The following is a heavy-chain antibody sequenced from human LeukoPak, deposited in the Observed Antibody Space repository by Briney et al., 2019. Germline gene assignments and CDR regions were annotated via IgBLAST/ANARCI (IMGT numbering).Heavy chain of an antibody. D-gene: IGHD4-17*01. CDR1: GFTFNSYG. J-gene: IGHJ4*02. CDR2: TSYDGSNK. Sequence: GRSLRLSCAASGFTFNSYGMNWVRQAPGKGLEWVATTSYDGSNKNYADSVKGRFTISRDNSKNTLYLQMNSLRVEDTAVYYCAKDLGYGDHVFDYWGQGTLVTVSS. CDR3: AKDLGYGDHVFDY. V-gene: IGHV3-30*18.